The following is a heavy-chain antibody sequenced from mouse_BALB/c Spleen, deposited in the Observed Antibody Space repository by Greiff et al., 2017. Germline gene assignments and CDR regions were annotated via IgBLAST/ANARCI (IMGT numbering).Heavy chain of an antibody. V-gene: IGHV1-54*01. CDR1: GYAFTNYL. Sequence: VQLQQSGAELVRPGTSVKVSCKASGYAFTNYLIEWVKQRPGQGLEWIGVINPGSGGTNYNEKFKGKATLTADKSSSTAYMQLSSLTSDDSAVYFCAREGAATWFAYWGQGTLVTVSA. CDR2: INPGSGGT. D-gene: IGHD1-2*01. CDR3: AREGAATWFAY. J-gene: IGHJ3*01.